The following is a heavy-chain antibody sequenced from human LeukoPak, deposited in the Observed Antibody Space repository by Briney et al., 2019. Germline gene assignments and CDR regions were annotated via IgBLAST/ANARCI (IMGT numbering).Heavy chain of an antibody. V-gene: IGHV1-2*02. CDR3: ASYYTILTGYYDRDAFDI. J-gene: IGHJ3*02. CDR2: INPSSGGT. CDR1: GYTFVDYY. Sequence: ASVKVSCKASGYTFVDYYLHWVRQAPGQGLEWMGWINPSSGGTNYAQKFQGRVTMTRDTSINTAYMELSRLRSDDTALYYCASYYTILTGYYDRDAFDIWGQGTMVTVSS. D-gene: IGHD3-9*01.